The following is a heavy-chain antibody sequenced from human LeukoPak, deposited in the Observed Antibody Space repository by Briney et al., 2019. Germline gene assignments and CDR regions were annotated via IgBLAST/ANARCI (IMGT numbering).Heavy chain of an antibody. J-gene: IGHJ3*02. V-gene: IGHV5-51*01. CDR1: GYSFTNYW. Sequence: GESLKISCKDSGYSFTNYWIGWVRQMPGRGLEWMGIIYPGDSDTRYSPSFQGQVTISADKSINTAYLQWSSLKASDTAVYYCARPLAYCGGNCYRTFDIWGQGTMVTVSS. D-gene: IGHD2-21*01. CDR3: ARPLAYCGGNCYRTFDI. CDR2: IYPGDSDT.